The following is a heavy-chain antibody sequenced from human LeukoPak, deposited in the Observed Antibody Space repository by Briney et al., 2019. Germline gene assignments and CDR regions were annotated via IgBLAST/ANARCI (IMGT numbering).Heavy chain of an antibody. D-gene: IGHD2-2*01. CDR3: ASLLLGYCSSTSCYHFDY. CDR1: GGSISSSSYY. CDR2: IYYSGST. V-gene: IGHV4-39*07. J-gene: IGHJ4*02. Sequence: PSETLSLTCTVSGGSISSSSYYWGWIRQPPGKGLEWIGSIYYSGSTYYNPSLKSRVTISVDTSKNQFSLKLSSVTAADTAVYYCASLLLGYCSSTSCYHFDYWGQGTLVTVSS.